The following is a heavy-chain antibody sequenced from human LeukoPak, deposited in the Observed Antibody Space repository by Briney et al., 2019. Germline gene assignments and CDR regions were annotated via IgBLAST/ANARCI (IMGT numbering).Heavy chain of an antibody. Sequence: GGSLRLSCAASGFTVSSNYMSWVRQAPGKGLEWVSIIYSGGTTYYADSVKGRFTISRDNSKNTLYLQMNSLRAEDTDVYYCARAVGGYYFDYWGQGTLVTVSS. CDR3: ARAVGGYYFDY. CDR1: GFTVSSNY. J-gene: IGHJ4*02. D-gene: IGHD2-2*01. V-gene: IGHV3-53*01. CDR2: IYSGGTT.